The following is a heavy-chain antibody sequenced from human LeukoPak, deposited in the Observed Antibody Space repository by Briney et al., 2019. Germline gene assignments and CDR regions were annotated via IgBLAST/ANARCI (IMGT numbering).Heavy chain of an antibody. D-gene: IGHD4-23*01. CDR1: GFTFSNYW. Sequence: GGSLRLSCAASGFTFSNYWMNWVRQAPGEGLEWVANIKQDGSAKYYVDSVKGRFTISRDNAKNSLYLQMNSLRAEDTAVYYCAKETSPVGPWSAFDIWGQGTMVTVSS. J-gene: IGHJ3*02. V-gene: IGHV3-7*05. CDR3: AKETSPVGPWSAFDI. CDR2: IKQDGSAK.